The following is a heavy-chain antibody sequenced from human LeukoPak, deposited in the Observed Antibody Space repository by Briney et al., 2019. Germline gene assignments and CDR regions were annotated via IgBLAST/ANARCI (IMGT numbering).Heavy chain of an antibody. CDR3: ARDFFYYDSSGYPDY. V-gene: IGHV3-21*01. CDR2: ISSSSSYI. Sequence: GGSLRLSCEASGFTFSSYSMNWVRQAPGKGLEWVSSISSSSSYIYYADSVKGRFTISRDNAKNSLYLQMNSLRAEDTAVYYCARDFFYYDSSGYPDYWGQGTLVTVSS. CDR1: GFTFSSYS. J-gene: IGHJ4*02. D-gene: IGHD3-22*01.